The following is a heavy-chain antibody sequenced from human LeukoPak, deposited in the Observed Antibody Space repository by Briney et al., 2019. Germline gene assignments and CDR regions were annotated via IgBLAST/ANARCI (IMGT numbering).Heavy chain of an antibody. D-gene: IGHD2-2*02. Sequence: GGSLRLSCAASGFTFSSYSMNWVRQAPGKGLEWVSSISSSSSYIYYADSVKGRFTISRDNAKNSLYLQMNSLRAEDTAVYYCARTGFVVVPAAIREVDYWGQGTLVTVSS. CDR3: ARTGFVVVPAAIREVDY. CDR2: ISSSSSYI. CDR1: GFTFSSYS. J-gene: IGHJ4*02. V-gene: IGHV3-21*01.